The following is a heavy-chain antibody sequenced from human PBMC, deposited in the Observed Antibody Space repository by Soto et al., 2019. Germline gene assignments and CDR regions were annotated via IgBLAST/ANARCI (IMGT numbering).Heavy chain of an antibody. D-gene: IGHD3-3*01. J-gene: IGHJ4*02. CDR3: ARDKRDLRFLEWSYYFDY. V-gene: IGHV3-53*05. Sequence: GGSLRLSCAASGFTVSSNYMSWVRQAPGKGLEWVSVIYSGGSTYYADSVKGRFTISGDNSKNTLYLQMNSLRAEDTAVYYCARDKRDLRFLEWSYYFDYWGQGTLVTVSS. CDR1: GFTVSSNY. CDR2: IYSGGST.